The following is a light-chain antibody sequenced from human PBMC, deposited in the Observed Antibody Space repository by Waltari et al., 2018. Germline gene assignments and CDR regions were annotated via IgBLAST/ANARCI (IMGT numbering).Light chain of an antibody. J-gene: IGLJ1*01. CDR2: DVS. V-gene: IGLV2-14*03. CDR3: SSYTSTSTEV. Sequence: QSALTQPASVSGSTGQSITIPCTGTSSDVGGYNYVSWYQQHPGKAPKLMIYDVSNRPSGVSNRFSGSKSGNTASLTISGLQAEDEADYYCSSYTSTSTEVFGTGTKVTVL. CDR1: SSDVGGYNY.